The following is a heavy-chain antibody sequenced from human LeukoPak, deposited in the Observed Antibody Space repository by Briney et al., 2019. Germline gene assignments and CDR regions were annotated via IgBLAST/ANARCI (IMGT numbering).Heavy chain of an antibody. V-gene: IGHV3-9*01. Sequence: GGSLRLSCAASGSMFGDYAMHWARQAPGKGLEWVAGIHYNSGHSGYADSVKGRLTISRDNARSSLYLQMNSLRAEDTAIYYCAKAGYRTGWDWLDPWGQGTLVTVSS. CDR3: AKAGYRTGWDWLDP. CDR1: GSMFGDYA. CDR2: IHYNSGHS. J-gene: IGHJ5*02. D-gene: IGHD2-8*02.